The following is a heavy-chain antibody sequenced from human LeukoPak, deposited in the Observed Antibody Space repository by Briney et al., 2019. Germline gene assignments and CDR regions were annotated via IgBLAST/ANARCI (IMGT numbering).Heavy chain of an antibody. D-gene: IGHD3-10*01. CDR1: GYTFTSYG. J-gene: IGHJ5*02. Sequence: ASVKVPCKASGYTFTSYGISWVRQAPGQGLEWMGWISAYSGNTNYAQKLQGRVTMTTDTSTSTAYMELRSLRSDDTAVYYCARVPRSGRTNWFDPWGQGTLVTVSS. CDR2: ISAYSGNT. CDR3: ARVPRSGRTNWFDP. V-gene: IGHV1-18*01.